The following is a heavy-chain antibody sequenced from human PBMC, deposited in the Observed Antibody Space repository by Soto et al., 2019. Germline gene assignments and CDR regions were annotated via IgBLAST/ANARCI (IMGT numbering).Heavy chain of an antibody. D-gene: IGHD6-6*01. J-gene: IGHJ4*01. CDR1: GFDVSTRS. Sequence: EVQLVESGGDLVQPGGSLRLSCAGSGFDVSTRSMSWVRQAQGKGPEWVSSLYDSGSTYYAGSVRGRFSISRDNSKNTLYLQMTSLRAEDTAVYFCAIGVAARVSAPDFWCQGTLVTVSS. V-gene: IGHV3-66*01. CDR2: LYDSGST. CDR3: AIGVAARVSAPDF.